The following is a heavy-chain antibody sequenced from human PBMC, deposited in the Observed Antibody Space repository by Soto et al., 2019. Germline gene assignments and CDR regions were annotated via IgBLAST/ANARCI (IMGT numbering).Heavy chain of an antibody. CDR3: ARVTLKAGNWFDP. CDR1: GYTFTDYF. J-gene: IGHJ5*02. V-gene: IGHV1-2*02. Sequence: QVQLLQSGAEVKKPGTSVRVSCRASGYTFTDYFIHWVRQAPGQGFEWMGWINPNSRGTNYAQKFQGRVTMTRDTSNNTAYMELRGLRSDDTAVYYCARVTLKAGNWFDPWGQGTLVTVSS. CDR2: INPNSRGT.